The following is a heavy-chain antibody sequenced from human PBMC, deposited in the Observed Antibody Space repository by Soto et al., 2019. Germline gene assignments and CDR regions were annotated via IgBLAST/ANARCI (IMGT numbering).Heavy chain of an antibody. Sequence: EVQLLESGGGLVQPGGSLRLSCAASGFTFSSYAMSWVRQAPGKGLEWVSAISGSGGSTYYADSGKGLFTTSRDNSKNTLYLQMNSLRAEDTAVYYCAYSSTPFDYWGQGALVTVSS. CDR2: ISGSGGST. CDR3: AYSSTPFDY. V-gene: IGHV3-23*01. D-gene: IGHD6-13*01. CDR1: GFTFSSYA. J-gene: IGHJ4*02.